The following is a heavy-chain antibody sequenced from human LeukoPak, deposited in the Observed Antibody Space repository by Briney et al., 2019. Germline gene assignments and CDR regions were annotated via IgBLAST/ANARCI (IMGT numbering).Heavy chain of an antibody. V-gene: IGHV1-18*01. Sequence: GASVKVSCKASGYTFTSYGISWVRQAPGQGLEWMGWISAYNGNTNYAQKLQGRVTMTTDTSTSTAYMELRSLRSDDTAVYYCARSHYGSGSPPFQHWGQGTLVTVSS. CDR3: ARSHYGSGSPPFQH. D-gene: IGHD3-10*01. J-gene: IGHJ1*01. CDR2: ISAYNGNT. CDR1: GYTFTSYG.